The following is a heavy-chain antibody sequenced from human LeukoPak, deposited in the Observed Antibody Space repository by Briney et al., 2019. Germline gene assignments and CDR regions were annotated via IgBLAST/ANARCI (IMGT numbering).Heavy chain of an antibody. V-gene: IGHV4-4*07. CDR1: GGSIKTYY. Sequence: PSETLSLTCAVSGGSIKTYYWSWIRQSAGTGLEWIGRFYSSVSTNYNPSLKSRVTMSVDTSKNQFSLKLRSVTAADTAVYYCARGGPPTVTRFDYWGQGTLVTVSS. J-gene: IGHJ4*02. CDR3: ARGGPPTVTRFDY. CDR2: FYSSVST. D-gene: IGHD4-17*01.